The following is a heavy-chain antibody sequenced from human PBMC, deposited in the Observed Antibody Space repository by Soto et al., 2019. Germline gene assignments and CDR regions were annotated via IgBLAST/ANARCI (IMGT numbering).Heavy chain of an antibody. V-gene: IGHV4-31*03. D-gene: IGHD2-2*01. J-gene: IGHJ6*02. CDR2: IYYSGST. CDR1: GGSISSGGYY. CDR3: ASLCSSTSCYGYYGMDV. Sequence: LSLTSTVSGGSISSGGYYWSWIRQHPGKGLEWIGYIYYSGSTYYNPSLKSRVTISVDTSKNQFSLKLSSVTAADTAVYYCASLCSSTSCYGYYGMDVWGQGTTVTVSS.